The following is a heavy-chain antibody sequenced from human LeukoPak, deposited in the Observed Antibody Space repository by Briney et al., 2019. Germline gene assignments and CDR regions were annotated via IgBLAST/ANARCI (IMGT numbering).Heavy chain of an antibody. Sequence: GGSLRLSCAASGFTFSSYAMSWVRQAPGKGLEWVSAISGSGGSTYYADSVKGRFTIPRDNSKNTLYLQMNSLRAEDTAVYYCAKDPRITIFGVDTPSDYWGQGTLVTVSS. D-gene: IGHD3-3*01. CDR2: ISGSGGST. J-gene: IGHJ4*02. CDR1: GFTFSSYA. CDR3: AKDPRITIFGVDTPSDY. V-gene: IGHV3-23*01.